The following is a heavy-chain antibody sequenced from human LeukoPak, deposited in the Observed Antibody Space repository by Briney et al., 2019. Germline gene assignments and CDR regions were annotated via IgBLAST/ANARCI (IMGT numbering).Heavy chain of an antibody. V-gene: IGHV1-46*01. J-gene: IGHJ6*02. CDR1: GYTFTSYY. Sequence: ASMKVSCKASGYTFTSYYMHWVRQAPGQGLEWMGIINPSGGSTSYAQKFQGRVTMTRDTSTSTVYMELSSLRSEDTAVYYCASSPSAAGVGYYGMDVWGQGTTVTVSS. CDR3: ASSPSAAGVGYYGMDV. CDR2: INPSGGST. D-gene: IGHD6-13*01.